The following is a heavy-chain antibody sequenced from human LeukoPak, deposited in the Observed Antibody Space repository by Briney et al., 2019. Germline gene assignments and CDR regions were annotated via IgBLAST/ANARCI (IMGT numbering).Heavy chain of an antibody. CDR1: GGSMSNYY. CDR2: IYYSGST. D-gene: IGHD1-26*01. Sequence: SETLSLTCTVSGGSMSNYYWSWIRQPPGKGLEWIGYIYYSGSTNYSPSLKSRVTISVDTSKNQFSLKLSSVTAADTAVYYCARDGRGFLRFDYWGQGTLVTVSS. V-gene: IGHV4-59*01. J-gene: IGHJ4*02. CDR3: ARDGRGFLRFDY.